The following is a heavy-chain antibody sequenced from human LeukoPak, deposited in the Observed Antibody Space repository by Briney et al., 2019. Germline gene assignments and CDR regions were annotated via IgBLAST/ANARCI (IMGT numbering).Heavy chain of an antibody. D-gene: IGHD5-18*01. CDR3: SRVVYSYGYGSLGY. CDR1: GGSFSGYY. CDR2: INHSGST. V-gene: IGHV4-34*01. Sequence: SETLSLTCAVYGGSFSGYYWSWIRQPPGKGLEWIGEINHSGSTNYNPSLKRRVTISVDTSKNQFSLTLSAVPDADTPVHYCSRVVYSYGYGSLGYWGQGTLVTVSS. J-gene: IGHJ4*02.